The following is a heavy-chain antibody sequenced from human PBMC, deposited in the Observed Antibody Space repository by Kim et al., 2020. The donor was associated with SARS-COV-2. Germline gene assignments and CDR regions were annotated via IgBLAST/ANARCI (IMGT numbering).Heavy chain of an antibody. J-gene: IGHJ4*02. CDR1: GFTFSSYA. CDR2: ISGSGGST. Sequence: GGSLRLSCAASGFTFSSYAMSWVRQAPGKGLEWVSAISGSGGSTYYADSVKGRFTISRDNSKNTLYLQMNSLRAEDTAVYYCAKDTSSGWYQSRYYFDYWGQGTLVTVSS. V-gene: IGHV3-23*01. D-gene: IGHD6-19*01. CDR3: AKDTSSGWYQSRYYFDY.